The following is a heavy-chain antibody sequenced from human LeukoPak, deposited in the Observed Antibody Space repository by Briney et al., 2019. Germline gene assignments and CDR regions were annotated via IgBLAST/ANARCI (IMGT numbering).Heavy chain of an antibody. V-gene: IGHV3-21*04. CDR1: GFTFSSYA. J-gene: IGHJ4*02. D-gene: IGHD3-10*01. CDR3: AAFYYSAFFDY. CDR2: IDGTNSYT. Sequence: KTGGSLRLSCAASGFTFSSYAMSWVRQAPGKGLEWVSYIDGTNSYTNYADSVKGRFTIARDNAKNSLYLQMNSLRAEDTAVYYCAAFYYSAFFDYWGLGTLVTVSS.